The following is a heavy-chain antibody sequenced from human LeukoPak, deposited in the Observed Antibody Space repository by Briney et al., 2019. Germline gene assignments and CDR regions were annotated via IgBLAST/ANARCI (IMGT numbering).Heavy chain of an antibody. D-gene: IGHD3-3*01. V-gene: IGHV3-30*04. CDR1: GFTFISYA. J-gene: IGHJ4*02. CDR2: ISYDGSNK. Sequence: GGSLRLSCAASGFTFISYAMHWVRQAPGKGLEWVAVISYDGSNKYYADSVKGRFTISRDNSKNTLYLQMNSLRAEDTAVYYCARARLRAKFYDFWSGPPGYFDYWGQGTLVTVSS. CDR3: ARARLRAKFYDFWSGPPGYFDY.